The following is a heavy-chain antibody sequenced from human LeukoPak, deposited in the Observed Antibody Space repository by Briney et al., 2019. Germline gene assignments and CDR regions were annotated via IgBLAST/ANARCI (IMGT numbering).Heavy chain of an antibody. CDR1: GYTFTGYY. D-gene: IGHD4-23*01. CDR2: INPKTGVT. V-gene: IGHV1-2*02. Sequence: ASVKVSCKASGYTFTGYYMHWVRQAPGQGLEWMGWINPKTGVTNYALRFQGRVTVTTDTSISTAYMDLSNLRSDDTALYYCARGPTVVTPDYWGQGTLVTVSS. CDR3: ARGPTVVTPDY. J-gene: IGHJ4*02.